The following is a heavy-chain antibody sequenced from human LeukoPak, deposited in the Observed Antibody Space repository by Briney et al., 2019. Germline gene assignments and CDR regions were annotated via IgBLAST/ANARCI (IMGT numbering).Heavy chain of an antibody. V-gene: IGHV1-18*01. D-gene: IGHD3-10*01. J-gene: IGHJ4*02. Sequence: ASVKVSCKASGYTFTSYGISWVRQAPGQGLEWMGWISAYNGNTNYAQKLQGRVTMTTDTSTSTAYMELRSLRSDDTAVYYCARVSFYYGSGSSDDYWGQGTLVTVSS. CDR3: ARVSFYYGSGSSDDY. CDR1: GYTFTSYG. CDR2: ISAYNGNT.